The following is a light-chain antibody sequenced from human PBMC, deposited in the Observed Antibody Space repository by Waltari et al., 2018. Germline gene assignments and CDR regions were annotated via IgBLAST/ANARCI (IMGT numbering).Light chain of an antibody. Sequence: SSELTQDPAVSVALGQTVRITCQGESLRSYYASWYQQKPGQAPVLVIYGKNNRPSGIPDRISGSTSGNTASLTISGAQAEDEADYYCNSRDSSGNHVLFGGGTKLTVL. CDR3: NSRDSSGNHVL. V-gene: IGLV3-19*01. J-gene: IGLJ2*01. CDR2: GKN. CDR1: SLRSYY.